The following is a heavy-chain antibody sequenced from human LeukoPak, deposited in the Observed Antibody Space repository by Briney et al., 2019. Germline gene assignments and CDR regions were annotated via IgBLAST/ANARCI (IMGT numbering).Heavy chain of an antibody. D-gene: IGHD3-22*01. CDR2: IIPIFGTA. CDR1: GGTFSSYA. V-gene: IGHV1-69*01. J-gene: IGHJ3*02. Sequence: ASVKVSCKASGGTFSSYAISWVRQAPGQGLEWMGGIIPIFGTANYAQKFQGRVTITADESTSTAYMELSSLRSEDTAVYYCARDSYYYDSSGYYNDAFDIWGQGTMVTVSS. CDR3: ARDSYYYDSSGYYNDAFDI.